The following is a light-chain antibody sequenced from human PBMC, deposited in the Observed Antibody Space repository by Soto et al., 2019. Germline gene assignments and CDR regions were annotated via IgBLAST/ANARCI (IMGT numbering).Light chain of an antibody. J-gene: IGKJ2*03. CDR1: QDINVY. V-gene: IGKV1-39*01. CDR3: QHGYVAPYS. CDR2: SAS. Sequence: DLQMTQSPSSVSASIGDTVTITCRASQDINVYLHWYQQKPGEVPKLLIYSASTLHSGVPSRFTGSGSETDFTLTIRSLQPEDFATYYCQHGYVAPYSFGQGTKVDI.